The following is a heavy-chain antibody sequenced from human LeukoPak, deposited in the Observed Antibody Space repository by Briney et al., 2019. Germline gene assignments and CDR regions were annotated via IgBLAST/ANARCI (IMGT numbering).Heavy chain of an antibody. D-gene: IGHD4-17*01. Sequence: SETLSLTCTVSGGSISSSNYYWGWIRQPPGKGLEWIGNIYYSGSTYYNPSLKSRVTISVDTSKNQFSLKLSSVTAADTAVYYCARDMTTVTTGDYWGQGTLVTVSS. J-gene: IGHJ4*02. CDR1: GGSISSSNYY. V-gene: IGHV4-39*07. CDR2: IYYSGST. CDR3: ARDMTTVTTGDY.